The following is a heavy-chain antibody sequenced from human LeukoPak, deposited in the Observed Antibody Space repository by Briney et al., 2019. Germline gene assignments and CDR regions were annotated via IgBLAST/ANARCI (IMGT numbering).Heavy chain of an antibody. CDR2: IHHSGTT. J-gene: IGHJ5*02. D-gene: IGHD2-15*01. V-gene: IGHV4-31*03. CDR1: GGSISSGGYF. Sequence: PSETLSLTCTVSGGSISSGGYFWSWIRQHPGKGLEWIGYIHHSGTTYSNPSLKSRVTISVDTSKNQLSLKLRSVTAADTAVYYCARDAGGSSYHGFDPWGQGTLVTVSS. CDR3: ARDAGGSSYHGFDP.